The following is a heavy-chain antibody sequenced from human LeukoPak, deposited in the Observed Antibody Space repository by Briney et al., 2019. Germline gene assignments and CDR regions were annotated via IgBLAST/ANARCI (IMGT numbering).Heavy chain of an antibody. CDR1: GFTFSSYA. D-gene: IGHD6-13*01. J-gene: IGHJ4*02. V-gene: IGHV3-23*01. CDR3: AKDRDSSWLLIH. CDR2: ISGSGGST. Sequence: PGGSLRLSCAASGFTFSSYAMSWVRQAPGKGLEWVSAISGSGGSTYYADSVKGRFTISRDNSKNTLYPQMNSLRAEDTAVYYCAKDRDSSWLLIHWGQGTLVTVSS.